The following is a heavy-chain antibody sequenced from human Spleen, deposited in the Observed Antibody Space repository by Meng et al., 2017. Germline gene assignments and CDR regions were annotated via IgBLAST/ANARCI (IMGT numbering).Heavy chain of an antibody. Sequence: GGSLRLSCAASGFTLDDYAMHWVRPVPGKGLEWVSGIGWNSGTIGYADSVKGRFTISRDNAKNSLYLQMNSLRAEDMALYYCVKANIAAANTNLREYYFDCWGQGTLVTVSS. CDR1: GFTLDDYA. J-gene: IGHJ4*02. V-gene: IGHV3-9*03. CDR2: IGWNSGTI. D-gene: IGHD6-25*01. CDR3: VKANIAAANTNLREYYFDC.